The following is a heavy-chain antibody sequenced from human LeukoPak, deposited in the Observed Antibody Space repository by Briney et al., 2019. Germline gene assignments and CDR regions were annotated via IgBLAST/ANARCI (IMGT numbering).Heavy chain of an antibody. Sequence: SETLSLTCTVSGGSISSYYWSWIRQPPGKGLEWIGYIYYTGSANYNPSLKSRVTISVDTSKNQFSLKLSSVTAADTAVYYCARGVVAAPQTFDYWGQGTLVAVSS. V-gene: IGHV4-59*01. CDR1: GGSISSYY. CDR2: IYYTGSA. CDR3: ARGVVAAPQTFDY. D-gene: IGHD2-15*01. J-gene: IGHJ4*02.